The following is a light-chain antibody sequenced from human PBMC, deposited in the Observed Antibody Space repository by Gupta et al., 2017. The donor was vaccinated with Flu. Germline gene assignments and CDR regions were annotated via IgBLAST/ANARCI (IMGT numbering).Light chain of an antibody. J-gene: IGLJ3*02. V-gene: IGLV2-14*01. CDR1: SSDVGGYNY. Sequence: QSALTQPASVARSPGPSITISCTGTSSDVGGYNYVSWYQQHPGKAPKLMIYEVSNRPSGVSNRFSGSKSGNTASLTISGLQAEDEADYYCSSYTSSSTLGVFGGGTKLTVL. CDR3: SSYTSSSTLGV. CDR2: EVS.